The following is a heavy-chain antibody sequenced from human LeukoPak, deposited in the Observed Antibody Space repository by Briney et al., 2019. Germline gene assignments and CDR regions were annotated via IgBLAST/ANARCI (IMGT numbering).Heavy chain of an antibody. J-gene: IGHJ5*02. Sequence: PSETLSLTCTVSGGSISSGSYYWSWIRQPAGKGLEWIGRIYPSGSTNYNPSLKSRVTISVDTSKNQFSLKLSSVTAADTAIYYCARGGYYGSGNDFRFDPWGQGTLVTVSS. CDR3: ARGGYYGSGNDFRFDP. CDR1: GGSISSGSYY. V-gene: IGHV4-61*02. CDR2: IYPSGST. D-gene: IGHD3-10*01.